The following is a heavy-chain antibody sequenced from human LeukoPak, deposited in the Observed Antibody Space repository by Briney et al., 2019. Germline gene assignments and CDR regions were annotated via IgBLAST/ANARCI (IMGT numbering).Heavy chain of an antibody. V-gene: IGHV3-21*04. J-gene: IGHJ4*02. Sequence: GGSLRLSCAASGFTFSDYRMNWVRQAPGKGLEWVSSISGTSTNIYYADSVKGRFTISRDNSKNTLYLQMNSLRGEDTAVYYCASGGGYYFPFDYWGQGTLVTVSS. D-gene: IGHD3-22*01. CDR2: ISGTSTNI. CDR1: GFTFSDYR. CDR3: ASGGGYYFPFDY.